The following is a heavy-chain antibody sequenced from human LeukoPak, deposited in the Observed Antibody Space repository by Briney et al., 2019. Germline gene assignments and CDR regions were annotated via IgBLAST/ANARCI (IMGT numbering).Heavy chain of an antibody. CDR3: AKAGRPQAVAGWIDY. D-gene: IGHD6-19*01. J-gene: IGHJ4*02. V-gene: IGHV3-13*01. Sequence: GGSPRLSCAASGFTFSSYDMHWVRQATGKGLEWVSAIGTAGDTYYPGSVKGRFTISRDTSKNTLYLQMNSLRAEDTAIYYCAKAGRPQAVAGWIDYWGQGTLVTVSS. CDR1: GFTFSSYD. CDR2: IGTAGDT.